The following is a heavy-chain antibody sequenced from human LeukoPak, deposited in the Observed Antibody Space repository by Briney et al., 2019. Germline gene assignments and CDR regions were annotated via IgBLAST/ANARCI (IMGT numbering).Heavy chain of an antibody. CDR1: GGSISSYY. J-gene: IGHJ4*02. D-gene: IGHD3-10*01. CDR3: ARSYYGSGSHSVPLDY. Sequence: PSETLSLTCTVSGGSISSYYWSWIRQPPGKGLEWIGYIYYSGSTNYNPSLKSRVTISVDTSKNQFSLKLSSVTAADTAVYYCARSYYGSGSHSVPLDYWGQGTLVTVSS. V-gene: IGHV4-59*01. CDR2: IYYSGST.